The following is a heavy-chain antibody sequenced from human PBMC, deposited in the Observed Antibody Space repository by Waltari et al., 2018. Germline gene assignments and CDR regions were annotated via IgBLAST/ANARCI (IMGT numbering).Heavy chain of an antibody. CDR2: IYHSWST. CDR3: VTSTGTVTSGFYYYYMDV. V-gene: IGHV4-38-2*02. D-gene: IGHD4-17*01. CDR1: GYSISSGYY. Sequence: HVQLQESGPGLVKPSESLSLTCTVSGYSISSGYYWGWIRQPPGKGLEWIGSIYHSWSTNYNPSLKSRVTLSVDTSKTLFSLKLNSVTAADTAVYYCVTSTGTVTSGFYYYYMDVWAKGTTVTVSS. J-gene: IGHJ6*03.